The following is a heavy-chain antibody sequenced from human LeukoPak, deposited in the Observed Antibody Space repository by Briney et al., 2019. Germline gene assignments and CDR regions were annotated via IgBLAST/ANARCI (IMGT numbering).Heavy chain of an antibody. V-gene: IGHV3-23*01. J-gene: IGHJ4*02. CDR1: GFTFSSYA. D-gene: IGHD3-10*01. CDR2: ISGSGGST. Sequence: GGSLRLSCAASGFTFSSYAMSWVRQAPGKGLEWVSAISGSGGSTYYADSVKGRFTISGDNSKNTLYLQMNSLRAEDTAVYYCANAGITMVRGVTGGVDYWGQGTLVTVSS. CDR3: ANAGITMVRGVTGGVDY.